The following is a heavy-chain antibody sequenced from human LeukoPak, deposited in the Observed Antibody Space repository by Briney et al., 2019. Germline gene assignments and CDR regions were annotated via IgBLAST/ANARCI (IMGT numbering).Heavy chain of an antibody. J-gene: IGHJ4*02. Sequence: GGSLRLSCAASGFTFSSYAMSWVRQAPGKGLDWVSAISGSGGSTYYADSVKGRFTISRDNSKNTLYLQMNSLRAEDTAVYYCAKDPDVLLWFGELYYWGQGTLVTVSS. D-gene: IGHD3-10*01. CDR3: AKDPDVLLWFGELYY. V-gene: IGHV3-23*01. CDR1: GFTFSSYA. CDR2: ISGSGGST.